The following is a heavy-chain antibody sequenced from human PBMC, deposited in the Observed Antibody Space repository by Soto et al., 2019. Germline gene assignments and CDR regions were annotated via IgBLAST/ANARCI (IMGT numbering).Heavy chain of an antibody. V-gene: IGHV1-8*01. Sequence: QVQLVQSAAEVKKPGASVRVSCKASGYPFTKFDINWVRQATGQGREWMGWMNPNSGNTGYAQKLQGRVTRTRNTAITTASMELSTLRSEATPVSYCVRGDEGAYSDWFDPWGQGTLVTVSP. CDR1: GYPFTKFD. CDR3: VRGDEGAYSDWFDP. D-gene: IGHD2-15*01. J-gene: IGHJ5*02. CDR2: MNPNSGNT.